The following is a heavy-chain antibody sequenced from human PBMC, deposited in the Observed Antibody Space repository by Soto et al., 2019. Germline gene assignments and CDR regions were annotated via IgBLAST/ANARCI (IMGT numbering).Heavy chain of an antibody. CDR3: ARTHSGSYYSVFNY. V-gene: IGHV4-38-2*01. CDR1: NFSISSGYY. J-gene: IGHJ4*02. Sequence: SETLSLTCVVSNFSISSGYYWGWIRQSPGKGLEWIASIYRSGTTSYNPSLKSRVTISVDPSKNQFSLMLTAVTAADTAVYYCARTHSGSYYSVFNYWGRGSLVT. CDR2: IYRSGTT. D-gene: IGHD1-26*01.